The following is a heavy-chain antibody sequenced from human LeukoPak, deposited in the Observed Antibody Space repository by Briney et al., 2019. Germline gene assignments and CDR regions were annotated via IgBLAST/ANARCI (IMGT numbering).Heavy chain of an antibody. CDR3: ARDRSNCGSDCYSWEADAFDI. D-gene: IGHD2-21*02. CDR1: GLIFSSYS. J-gene: IGHJ3*02. CDR2: ISSSSSYI. Sequence: PGGSLRLSCAASGLIFSSYSMNWVRQAPGKGLEWVSSISSSSSYIYYADSVKGRFTISRDNAKNSLYLQMNSLRAEDTAVYYCARDRSNCGSDCYSWEADAFDIWGRGTMVTVSS. V-gene: IGHV3-21*01.